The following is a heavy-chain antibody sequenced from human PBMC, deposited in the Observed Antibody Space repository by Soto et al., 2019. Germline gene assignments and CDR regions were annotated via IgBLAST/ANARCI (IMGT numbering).Heavy chain of an antibody. CDR1: GGSFSGHF. CDR3: ARGISMIVKAQRDAPDKYYFDS. CDR2: INHSGST. D-gene: IGHD3-22*01. J-gene: IGHJ4*02. Sequence: SETLSLTCAVYGGSFSGHFWSWIRQPPGKGLEWIGEINHSGSTNFNASLKSRVTISVDTSKNQFSLKVNSLTAADTAVYYCARGISMIVKAQRDAPDKYYFDSWGQGTVVTVSS. V-gene: IGHV4-34*01.